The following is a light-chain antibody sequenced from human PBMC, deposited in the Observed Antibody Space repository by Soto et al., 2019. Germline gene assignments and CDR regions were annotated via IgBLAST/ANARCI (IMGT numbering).Light chain of an antibody. CDR1: SSNIANNY. CDR3: GTWDSSLSAYV. CDR2: DNN. Sequence: QSVLTQPPSVSAAPGQKVTISCSGSSSNIANNYVSWYQQLPGTAPKRFIYDNNKRPSGIPDRFSGSKSGTSATLGISGLQTGDEADYYCGTWDSSLSAYVFGTGTKLTVL. J-gene: IGLJ1*01. V-gene: IGLV1-51*01.